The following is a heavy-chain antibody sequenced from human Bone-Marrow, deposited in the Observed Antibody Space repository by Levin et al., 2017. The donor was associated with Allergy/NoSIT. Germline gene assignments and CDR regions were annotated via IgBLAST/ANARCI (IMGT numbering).Heavy chain of an antibody. CDR3: ASRNYPYFFDF. D-gene: IGHD3-9*01. Sequence: SQTLSLTCAVSGGSISSSPSFWGWIRQPPGRGLEWIAIITYNGNSYYDPSLQSRVTISVDTSKNHFSLKLTSVTAADTAVYFCASRNYPYFFDFWGQGPLVTVSS. CDR1: GGSISSSPSF. CDR2: ITYNGNS. J-gene: IGHJ4*02. V-gene: IGHV4-39*02.